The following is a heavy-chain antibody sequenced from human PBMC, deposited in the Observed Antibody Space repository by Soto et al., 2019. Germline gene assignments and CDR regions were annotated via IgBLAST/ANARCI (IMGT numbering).Heavy chain of an antibody. D-gene: IGHD3-22*01. J-gene: IGHJ4*02. V-gene: IGHV4-61*01. CDR3: ARVSIPYYHHPSGQYYFDD. Sequence: SETLSLTCTFSVVSVSSGSYYCSWIRQPPWMGLEWIGYIFYSGTTNYNPSLKSRVTMSLYTSKNQFSLQLSSVTAADTAVYYCARVSIPYYHHPSGQYYFDDWGQGTLVTVSS. CDR1: VVSVSSGSYY. CDR2: IFYSGTT.